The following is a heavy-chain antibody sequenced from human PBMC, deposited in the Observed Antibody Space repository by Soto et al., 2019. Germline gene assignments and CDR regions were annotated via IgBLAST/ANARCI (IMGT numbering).Heavy chain of an antibody. V-gene: IGHV3-23*01. Sequence: EAQMLESGGGFVQPGGSVRLSCAVSGFALTNNGMTWARQAAGKGLEWVSDITGTGGTFYGDSAKGRYTISKDISKHIPYLEMSSLRVEGTAVYDCLGFGGGSAWGQGTLVTVAS. CDR1: GFALTNNG. D-gene: IGHD5-12*01. CDR3: LGFGGGSA. J-gene: IGHJ5*02. CDR2: ITGTGGT.